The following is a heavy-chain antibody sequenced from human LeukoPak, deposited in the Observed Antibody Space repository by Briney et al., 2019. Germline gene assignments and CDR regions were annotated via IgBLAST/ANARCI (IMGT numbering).Heavy chain of an antibody. CDR2: ISSSGSPI. Sequence: GGSLRLSCAASGFTFSDYYTSWIRQAPGKGLEWVSYISSSGSPIYYADSVKGRFTISRDNVKNSLFLQMNSLRAEDTAVYYCARDGMVTYYDFWSGPDYWGQGTLVTVSS. D-gene: IGHD3-3*01. J-gene: IGHJ4*02. V-gene: IGHV3-11*04. CDR3: ARDGMVTYYDFWSGPDY. CDR1: GFTFSDYY.